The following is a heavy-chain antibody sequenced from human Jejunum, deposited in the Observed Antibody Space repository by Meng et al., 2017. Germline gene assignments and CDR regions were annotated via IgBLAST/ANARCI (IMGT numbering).Heavy chain of an antibody. V-gene: IGHV5-51*01. J-gene: IGHJ4*01. CDR2: ICPYDSDT. D-gene: IGHD2-21*01. CDR3: GGRARDTRYYGDFD. Sequence: GESLKISCKGSGDKFTTYWIGWARQMPGKGLEWMGIICPYDSDTQYSPTFQGQVTISADKSTNTDYLQWSSLQASDTAMYFWGGRARDTRYYGDFDWGHGTLVTVSS. CDR1: GDKFTTYW.